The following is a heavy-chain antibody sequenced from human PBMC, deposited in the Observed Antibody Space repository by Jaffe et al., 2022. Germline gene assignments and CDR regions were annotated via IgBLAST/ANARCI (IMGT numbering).Heavy chain of an antibody. CDR3: VRHEARGSSSWYAGY. D-gene: IGHD6-13*01. CDR2: IYPGDSDT. CDR1: GYSFTSYW. J-gene: IGHJ4*02. Sequence: EVQLVQSGAEVKKPGESLKISCKGSGYSFTSYWIGWVRQMPGKGLEWMGIIYPGDSDTRYSPSFQGQVTISADKSISTAYLQWSSLKASDTAMYYCVRHEARGSSSWYAGYWGQGTLVTVSS. V-gene: IGHV5-51*01.